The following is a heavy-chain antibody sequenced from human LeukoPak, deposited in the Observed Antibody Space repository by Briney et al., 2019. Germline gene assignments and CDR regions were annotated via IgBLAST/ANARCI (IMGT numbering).Heavy chain of an antibody. J-gene: IGHJ4*02. Sequence: ASVKVSCKASGHTFTGYYMHWVRQAPGQGLEWMGWINPNSGGTNYAQKFQGRVTMTRDTSISTAYMELSRLRSEDTAVYYCTRETSSRYFDYWGQGTLVTVSS. V-gene: IGHV1-2*02. CDR3: TRETSSRYFDY. CDR1: GHTFTGYY. CDR2: INPNSGGT.